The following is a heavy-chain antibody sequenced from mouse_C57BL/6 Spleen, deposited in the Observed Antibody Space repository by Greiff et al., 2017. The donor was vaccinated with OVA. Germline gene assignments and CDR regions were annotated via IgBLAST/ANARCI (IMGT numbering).Heavy chain of an antibody. CDR3: AYGMDY. V-gene: IGHV5-17*01. J-gene: IGHJ4*01. Sequence: EVKLVESGGGLVKPGGSLKLSCAASGFTFSDYGMHWVRQAPEKGLEWVAYISSGSSTIYYAATVKGRFTISRDNATNTLFLQMTSLRAEDTAMYYCAYGMDYWGQGTSVTVSS. CDR1: GFTFSDYG. CDR2: ISSGSSTI.